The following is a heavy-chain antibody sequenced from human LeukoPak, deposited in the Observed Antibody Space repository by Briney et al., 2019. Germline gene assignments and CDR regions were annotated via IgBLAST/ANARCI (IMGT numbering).Heavy chain of an antibody. CDR3: ARDIVLMVYFSGMDV. J-gene: IGHJ6*02. D-gene: IGHD2-8*01. Sequence: PGGSLRLSCAASGFTFTNYPMHWVRQAPGKGLEWVAVLWSDGIKTDYADSVKGRFTISRDDSKNTLYLQMNSLRAEDTAVYYCARDIVLMVYFSGMDVWGQGTTVTVSS. CDR2: LWSDGIKT. V-gene: IGHV3-33*01. CDR1: GFTFTNYP.